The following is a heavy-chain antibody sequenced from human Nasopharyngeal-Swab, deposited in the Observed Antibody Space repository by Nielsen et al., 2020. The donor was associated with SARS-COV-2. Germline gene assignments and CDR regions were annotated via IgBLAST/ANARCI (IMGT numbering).Heavy chain of an antibody. J-gene: IGHJ4*02. Sequence: WTRQSPGKGLEWIGYLYYSGITNYNPSLMSRVTISIDKSKNQFSLNLSSVNAADTAVYFCAREAYYYGSGTYDSWGQGTLVTVSS. D-gene: IGHD3-10*01. CDR2: LYYSGIT. CDR3: AREAYYYGSGTYDS. V-gene: IGHV4-59*01.